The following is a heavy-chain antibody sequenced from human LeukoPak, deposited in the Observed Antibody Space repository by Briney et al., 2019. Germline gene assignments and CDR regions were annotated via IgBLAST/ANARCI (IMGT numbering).Heavy chain of an antibody. CDR2: IGSNGDGI. D-gene: IGHD2-15*01. J-gene: IGHJ4*02. CDR3: AKAPVTTCRGAFCYPFDY. CDR1: GFTVSSYY. Sequence: GGSLRLSCVASGFTVSSYYVSWVRQAPGKGLEYVSVIGSNGDGIYYANSVKGRFTISRDNSKNTLFLQMNRLRPEDAAVYYCAKAPVTTCRGAFCYPFDYWGLGTLVTVSS. V-gene: IGHV3-64*01.